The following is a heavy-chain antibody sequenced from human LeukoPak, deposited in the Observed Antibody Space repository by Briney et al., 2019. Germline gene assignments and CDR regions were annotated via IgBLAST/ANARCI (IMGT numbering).Heavy chain of an antibody. V-gene: IGHV4-39*01. CDR1: GGSISSSSYY. CDR2: IYYSGST. J-gene: IGHJ4*02. CDR3: ATLKGYCSGGSCYYFDY. Sequence: SETLSLTCTVSGGSISSSSYYWGWIRQPPGKGLGWIGSIYYSGSTYYNPSLKSRVTISVDTSKNRFSLKLSSVTAADTAVYYCATLKGYCSGGSCYYFDYWGQGTLVTVSS. D-gene: IGHD2-15*01.